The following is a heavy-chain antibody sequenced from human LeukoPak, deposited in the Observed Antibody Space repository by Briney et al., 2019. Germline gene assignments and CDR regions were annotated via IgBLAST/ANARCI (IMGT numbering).Heavy chain of an antibody. D-gene: IGHD2-15*01. CDR2: IYSGGTT. CDR3: ARALYCSGARCYDY. V-gene: IGHV3-53*01. J-gene: IGHJ4*02. Sequence: GGSLRLSCAASGFTVSSTDMSWARQAPGKGLEWVSFIYSGGTTYYADSVKGRFTISRDNSKNTLYLQMNSQRAEDTAVYYCARALYCSGARCYDYWGQGTLVTVSS. CDR1: GFTVSSTD.